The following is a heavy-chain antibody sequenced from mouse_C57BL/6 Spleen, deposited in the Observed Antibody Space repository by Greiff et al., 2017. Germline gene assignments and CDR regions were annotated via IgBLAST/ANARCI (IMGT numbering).Heavy chain of an antibody. CDR1: GYTFTSYW. D-gene: IGHD4-1*01. J-gene: IGHJ2*01. Sequence: VQLQQPGAELVKPGASVKLSCKASGYTFTSYWMHWVKQRPGQGLEWIGMIHPNSGSTNYNEKFKSKATLTVDKSSSTAYMQLSSLTSEDSAVYYCARGGVVGGYFDYWGQGTTLTVSS. CDR2: IHPNSGST. CDR3: ARGGVVGGYFDY. V-gene: IGHV1-64*01.